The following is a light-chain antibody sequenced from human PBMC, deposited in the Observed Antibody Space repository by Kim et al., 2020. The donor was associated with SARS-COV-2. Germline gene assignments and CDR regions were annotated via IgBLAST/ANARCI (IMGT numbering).Light chain of an antibody. CDR3: SSYTSSSTF. CDR1: SSDVGGYNY. J-gene: IGLJ2*01. Sequence: QSALTQPASVSGSPGQSITISCTGTSSDVGGYNYVSWYQQHQGKAPKLMIYDVSKRPSGVSNRFSGSKSGNTASLTISGLQAEDEADYYCSSYTSSSTFFGGGTQRTVL. CDR2: DVS. V-gene: IGLV2-14*01.